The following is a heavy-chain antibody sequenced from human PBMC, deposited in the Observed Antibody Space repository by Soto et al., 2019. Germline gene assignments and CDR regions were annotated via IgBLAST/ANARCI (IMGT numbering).Heavy chain of an antibody. V-gene: IGHV1-8*01. Sequence: ASVNVSCKSSGYTFTNNYVTWVRQATGQGLEWMGWMNPGSGDTVYAQKFQGRVTMTRNISIATAYMELSSLRSEDTAIYYCARMASFGSLNWFDPWGQGTLVTVSS. CDR3: ARMASFGSLNWFDP. CDR1: GYTFTNNY. D-gene: IGHD5-18*01. CDR2: MNPGSGDT. J-gene: IGHJ5*02.